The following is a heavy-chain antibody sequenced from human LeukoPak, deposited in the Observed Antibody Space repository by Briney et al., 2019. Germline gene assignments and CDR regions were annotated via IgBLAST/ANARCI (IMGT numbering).Heavy chain of an antibody. J-gene: IGHJ3*02. CDR2: ISYDGSNK. D-gene: IGHD4-11*01. CDR1: GFTFSSYA. CDR3: AREPFSIRNYAFDI. Sequence: GGSLRLSCAASGFTFSSYAMHWVRQAPGKGLEWVAVISYDGSNKYYADSVKGRFTISRDNSKNTLYLQMSSLRAEDTAVYYCAREPFSIRNYAFDIWGQGTMVTVSS. V-gene: IGHV3-30-3*01.